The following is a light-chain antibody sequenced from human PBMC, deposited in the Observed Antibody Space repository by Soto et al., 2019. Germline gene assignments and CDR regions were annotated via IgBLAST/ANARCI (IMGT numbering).Light chain of an antibody. CDR1: QSVSSAY. V-gene: IGKV3-20*01. CDR3: QQHGSSPELT. J-gene: IGKJ4*01. Sequence: EIVLTQSPGTLSLSPGERATLSCRASQSVSSAYLAWYQHKPGQAPRLLIFGGSSRATGIPDRFSGSGSGTDFTLTISRLEREDFAVYYCQQHGSSPELTFGRGTKVEV. CDR2: GGS.